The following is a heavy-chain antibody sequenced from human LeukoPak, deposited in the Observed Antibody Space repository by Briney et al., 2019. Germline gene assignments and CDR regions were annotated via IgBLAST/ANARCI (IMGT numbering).Heavy chain of an antibody. D-gene: IGHD2-2*01. J-gene: IGHJ4*02. CDR2: ISSSGTSI. CDR1: GFTFSDYY. V-gene: IGHV3-11*01. Sequence: GGSLRLSCAASGFTFSDYYMNWVRQAPGKGLEWVSYISSSGTSIYYADSVKGRFTISRDNAKNSLYLQMNSLRAEDMALYYCAKDGGRYCTSTSCWYFDYWGQGTLVTVSS. CDR3: AKDGGRYCTSTSCWYFDY.